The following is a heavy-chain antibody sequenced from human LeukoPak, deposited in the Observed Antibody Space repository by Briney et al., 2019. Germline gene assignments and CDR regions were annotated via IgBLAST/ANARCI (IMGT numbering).Heavy chain of an antibody. CDR3: ARGSAYSGSYYYYYYMDG. CDR1: GYTFTGYY. J-gene: IGHJ6*03. Sequence: GASVKVSCKASGYTFTGYYMHWVRQAPGQGLAWMGWINPNSGGTNYAQKFQGRVTMTRDTSISTAYMELSRLRSDDTAVYYCARGSAYSGSYYYYYYMDGWAKGTTVTVSS. V-gene: IGHV1-2*02. CDR2: INPNSGGT. D-gene: IGHD1-26*01.